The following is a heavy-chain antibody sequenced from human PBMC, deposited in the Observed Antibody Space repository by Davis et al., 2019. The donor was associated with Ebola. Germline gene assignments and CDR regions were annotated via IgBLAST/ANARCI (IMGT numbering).Heavy chain of an antibody. CDR2: INPSGGST. Sequence: GESLKISCAASGFTFSGSAMHWVRQAPGQGLEWMGIINPSGGSTSYAQKFQGRVTMTRDTSTSTVYMELSSLRSEDTAVYYCARDGKAARLFDYWGQGTLVTVSS. CDR1: GFTFSGSA. D-gene: IGHD6-6*01. J-gene: IGHJ4*02. CDR3: ARDGKAARLFDY. V-gene: IGHV1-46*01.